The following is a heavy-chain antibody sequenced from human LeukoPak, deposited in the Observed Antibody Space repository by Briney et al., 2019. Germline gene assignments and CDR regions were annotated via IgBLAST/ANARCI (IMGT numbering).Heavy chain of an antibody. J-gene: IGHJ6*03. D-gene: IGHD2-21*01. V-gene: IGHV1-69*04. CDR2: IIPILGIA. Sequence: ASVKVSCKASGGTFISYTISWVRQAPGQGLEWMGRIIPILGIANYAQKFQGRVTITADKSTSTAYMELSSLRSEDTAVYYCAREYCGGDCYPYYYYYYMDVWGKGTTVTVSS. CDR3: AREYCGGDCYPYYYYYYMDV. CDR1: GGTFISYT.